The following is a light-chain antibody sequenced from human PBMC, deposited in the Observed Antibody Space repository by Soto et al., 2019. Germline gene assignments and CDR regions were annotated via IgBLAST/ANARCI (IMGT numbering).Light chain of an antibody. Sequence: QSALTQPASVSGSLGQSITISCTGTSSDIGGYKYVSWYQQHPGKAPKLIIFEVSNRPSGVSDRFSGSNSGNTASLTISGLQAEDEADYYCTSFAPGRIYVFGSGTKVTVL. V-gene: IGLV2-14*01. CDR2: EVS. J-gene: IGLJ1*01. CDR3: TSFAPGRIYV. CDR1: SSDIGGYKY.